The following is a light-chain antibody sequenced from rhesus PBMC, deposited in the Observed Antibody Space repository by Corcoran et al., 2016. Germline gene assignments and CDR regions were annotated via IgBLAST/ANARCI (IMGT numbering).Light chain of an antibody. V-gene: IGKV1-28*03. CDR2: AAS. Sequence: DIQMTQSPSSLSASVGDTVTITCRASQGISSYLNWFTQNPGKAPKLLIYAASSLEIGVTSRFRCSGCRTDFNLHSSSLQPEYFAVYYCLQHNSYPFTFGPGTKLDIK. CDR1: QGISSY. J-gene: IGKJ3*01. CDR3: LQHNSYPFT.